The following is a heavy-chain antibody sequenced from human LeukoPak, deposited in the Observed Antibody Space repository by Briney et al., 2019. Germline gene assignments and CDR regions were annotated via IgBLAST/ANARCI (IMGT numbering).Heavy chain of an antibody. V-gene: IGHV3-66*01. Sequence: GGSLRLSCAGSGFTVSSNYMSWVRQAPGKGLEWVSVIYSGGSTYYADSVKGRFTISRDSSKNTLYLQMTSLRAEDTAVYYCARGRGSGWPFVYWGQGTLVTVSS. CDR3: ARGRGSGWPFVY. CDR2: IYSGGST. J-gene: IGHJ4*02. D-gene: IGHD6-19*01. CDR1: GFTVSSNY.